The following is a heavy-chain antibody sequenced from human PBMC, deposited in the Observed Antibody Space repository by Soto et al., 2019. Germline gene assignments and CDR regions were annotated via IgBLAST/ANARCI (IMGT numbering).Heavy chain of an antibody. CDR1: GFTFSSYA. CDR3: AKDRDGAAAGPTKFYGMDV. D-gene: IGHD6-13*01. J-gene: IGHJ6*02. V-gene: IGHV3-23*01. Sequence: VQLLESGGGLVQPGGSLRPSCAASGFTFSSYAMSWVRQAPGKGLEWVSVISGSGDSTYYADSVRGRFTISRDNSKNTLYLQMNSLRAEDTAVYYCAKDRDGAAAGPTKFYGMDVWGQGTTVTVSS. CDR2: ISGSGDST.